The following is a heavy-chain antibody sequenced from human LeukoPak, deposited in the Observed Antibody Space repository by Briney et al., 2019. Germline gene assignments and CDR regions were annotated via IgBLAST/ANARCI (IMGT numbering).Heavy chain of an antibody. CDR3: ARRGSYYTYYYGMDV. Sequence: ASVKVSCKAPGYTFTSYGIGWVRQAPGQGLEWMGWISAYNGNTNYAQKLQGRVTMTTDTSTSTAYMELRSLRSDDTAVYYCARRGSYYTYYYGMDVWGQGTTVTVSS. V-gene: IGHV1-18*01. CDR1: GYTFTSYG. J-gene: IGHJ6*02. CDR2: ISAYNGNT. D-gene: IGHD1-26*01.